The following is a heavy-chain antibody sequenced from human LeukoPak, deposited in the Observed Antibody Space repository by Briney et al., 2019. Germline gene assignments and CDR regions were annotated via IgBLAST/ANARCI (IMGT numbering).Heavy chain of an antibody. CDR2: ISSSSSYI. D-gene: IGHD5-24*01. V-gene: IGHV3-21*01. CDR1: GFTFSSYS. CDR3: ARGRDGYNYFDY. Sequence: GSLRLSCAASGFTFSSYSMNWVRQAPGKGLEWVSSISSSSSYIYYADSVKGRFTISRDNAKNSLYLQMNSLRAEDTAVYYCARGRDGYNYFDYWGQGTLVTVSS. J-gene: IGHJ4*02.